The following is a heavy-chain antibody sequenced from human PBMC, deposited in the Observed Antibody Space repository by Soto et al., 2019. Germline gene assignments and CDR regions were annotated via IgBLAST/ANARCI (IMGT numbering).Heavy chain of an antibody. CDR1: GGSISASSYY. V-gene: IGHV4-39*07. J-gene: IGHJ4*02. Sequence: SETLSLTCTVSGGSISASSYYWGWIRQPPGKGLEWIGSMDYSGSTYYNPSLKSRVTISVDTSKNQFSLKLSSVTAADTAVYYCARSAEGIAAAFDYWGQGTLVTVSS. CDR2: MDYSGST. D-gene: IGHD6-13*01. CDR3: ARSAEGIAAAFDY.